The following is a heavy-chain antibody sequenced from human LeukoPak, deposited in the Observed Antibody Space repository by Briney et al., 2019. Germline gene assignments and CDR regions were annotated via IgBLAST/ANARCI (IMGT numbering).Heavy chain of an antibody. CDR3: ARDRSNYFRY. D-gene: IGHD4-11*01. Sequence: GGSLRLSCEASGFTFSSYTMSWVRQAPGKGLEWVSSISFSGNYTFYADSVKGRFTISRDNAKNSLYLQMNALRAEDTAVYYCARDRSNYFRYWGQGIRVTVSS. J-gene: IGHJ4*02. CDR2: ISFSGNYT. CDR1: GFTFSSYT. V-gene: IGHV3-21*01.